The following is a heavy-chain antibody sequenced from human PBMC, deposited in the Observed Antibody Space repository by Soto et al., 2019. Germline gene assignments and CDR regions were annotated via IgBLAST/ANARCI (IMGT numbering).Heavy chain of an antibody. J-gene: IGHJ4*02. V-gene: IGHV3-7*05. D-gene: IGHD2-21*01. CDR1: GFTFSSYW. CDR3: ARVPPGPFEIPNYYFDY. Sequence: EVQLVESGGGLVQPGGSLRLSCAASGFTFSSYWMSWVRQAPGKGLEWVANIKQDGSEKYYVDSVKGRFTISRDNAKNSLYLQKNSLRAEDSAVYYCARVPPGPFEIPNYYFDYWGQGTLVTISS. CDR2: IKQDGSEK.